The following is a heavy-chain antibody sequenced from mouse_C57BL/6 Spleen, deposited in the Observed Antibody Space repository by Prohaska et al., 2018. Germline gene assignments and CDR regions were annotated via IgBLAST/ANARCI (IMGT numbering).Heavy chain of an antibody. Sequence: HGKSLEWIGYINPNNGGTSYNQKFKGKATLTVNKSSSTAYMELRSLTSEDSAVYYCARGDGYDVGTLYYAMDYWGQGTSVTISS. CDR3: ARGDGYDVGTLYYAMDY. CDR2: INPNNGGT. V-gene: IGHV1-22*01. D-gene: IGHD2-2*01. J-gene: IGHJ4*01.